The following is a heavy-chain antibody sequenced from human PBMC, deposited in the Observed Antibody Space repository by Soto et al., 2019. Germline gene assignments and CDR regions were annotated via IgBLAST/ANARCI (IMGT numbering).Heavy chain of an antibody. J-gene: IGHJ6*02. CDR3: ASTEYCSGVSSQRSSLVYYYYGMDV. D-gene: IGHD2-15*01. V-gene: IGHV1-69*12. Sequence: QVQLVQSGAEVKKPGSSVKVSCKASGGTFSSYAISWVRQAPGQGLEWMGGIIPIFGTADYAQKFQGRVTITADESTSTAYKELSSLRAEDTAVYYCASTEYCSGVSSQRSSLVYYYYGMDVWGQGTTVTVSS. CDR2: IIPIFGTA. CDR1: GGTFSSYA.